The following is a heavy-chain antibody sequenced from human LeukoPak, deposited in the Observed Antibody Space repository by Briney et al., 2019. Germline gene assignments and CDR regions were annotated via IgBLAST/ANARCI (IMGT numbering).Heavy chain of an antibody. V-gene: IGHV4-4*07. D-gene: IGHD3-16*01. CDR3: ARDQSGSGGHNNDAFDI. J-gene: IGHJ3*02. Sequence: SETLSLTCTVSGGSINNYYWSWIRQPAGRGLEWIGRMYASGATRYNPSFTSRVSMSADTSKNQLSLQLTSVTAADTAVYFCARDQSGSGGHNNDAFDIWGQGTMVTVSS. CDR1: GGSINNYY. CDR2: MYASGAT.